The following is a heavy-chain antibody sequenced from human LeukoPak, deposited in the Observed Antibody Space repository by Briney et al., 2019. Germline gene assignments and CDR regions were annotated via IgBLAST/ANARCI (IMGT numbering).Heavy chain of an antibody. CDR1: GFTFSGSA. CDR3: TRLMGQSYSSNG. D-gene: IGHD6-19*01. J-gene: IGHJ4*02. Sequence: GGSLRLSCAASGFTFSGSAMHWVRQASGKGLEWVGRIRSKANSYATAYAASVKGRFTISRDDSKNTAYLQMNSLKTEDTAVYYCTRLMGQSYSSNGWGQGTLVTVSS. CDR2: IRSKANSYAT. V-gene: IGHV3-73*01.